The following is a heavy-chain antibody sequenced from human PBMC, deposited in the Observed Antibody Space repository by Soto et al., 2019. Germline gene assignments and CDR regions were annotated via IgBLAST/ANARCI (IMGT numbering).Heavy chain of an antibody. Sequence: QVQLVQSGAEVKKPGSSVKVSCKASGGTFSSYAISWVRQASGQGLEWMGGIIPIFGTANYAQKFQGRVTITADESTSTAYMALSSLSSEDTAVYYCARSPVGATFPFAYWGQGTLVTVSS. CDR2: IIPIFGTA. CDR1: GGTFSSYA. V-gene: IGHV1-69*01. D-gene: IGHD1-26*01. J-gene: IGHJ4*02. CDR3: ARSPVGATFPFAY.